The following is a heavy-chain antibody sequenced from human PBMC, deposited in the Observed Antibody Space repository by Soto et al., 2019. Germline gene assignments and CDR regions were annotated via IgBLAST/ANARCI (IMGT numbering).Heavy chain of an antibody. CDR1: GYSFTSYW. D-gene: IGHD6-25*01. CDR2: IYPGDSDT. J-gene: IGHJ2*01. CDR3: ARHVHSSAYYYWYFDL. V-gene: IGHV5-51*01. Sequence: ESLKISCKGSGYSFTSYWIGWVRQMPGKGLEWMGIIYPGDSDTRYSPSFQGQVTISADKSISTAYLQWSSLKASDTAMYYCARHVHSSAYYYWYFDLWGRGTLVTVSS.